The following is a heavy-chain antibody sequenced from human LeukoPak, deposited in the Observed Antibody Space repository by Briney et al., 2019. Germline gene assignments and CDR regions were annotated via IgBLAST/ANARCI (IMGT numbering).Heavy chain of an antibody. J-gene: IGHJ4*02. V-gene: IGHV3-23*01. CDR3: AKRGVRELHYFDS. Sequence: GGSLRLSCAASGFTFSSNAMSWVRQAPEKGLEWVSAISGSGSSTYYADSVKGRFTISRDNSMNALYLQMNSLRVEDTAIYYCAKRGVRELHYFDSWGQGTLVTVSS. CDR1: GFTFSSNA. D-gene: IGHD1-7*01. CDR2: ISGSGSST.